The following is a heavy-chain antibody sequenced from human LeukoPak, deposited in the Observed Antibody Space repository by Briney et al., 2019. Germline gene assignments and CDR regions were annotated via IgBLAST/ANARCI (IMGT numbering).Heavy chain of an antibody. CDR1: GFTFSSYG. Sequence: GGSLRLSCAASGFTFSSYGMHWVRQAPGNGLEWVAVIWYDGSNKYYADSVKGRFTISRDNSKNTLYLQMNSLRAEDTAVYYCARAGWDDSSGYSLDYWGQGTLVTVSS. V-gene: IGHV3-33*01. J-gene: IGHJ4*02. D-gene: IGHD3-22*01. CDR2: IWYDGSNK. CDR3: ARAGWDDSSGYSLDY.